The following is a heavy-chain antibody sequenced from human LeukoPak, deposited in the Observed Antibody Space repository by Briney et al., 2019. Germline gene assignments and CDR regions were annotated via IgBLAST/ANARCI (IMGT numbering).Heavy chain of an antibody. V-gene: IGHV3-64*01. CDR2: ISSNGGSK. CDR3: ARDFQGIFEY. J-gene: IGHJ4*02. Sequence: GGSLRLSCSASGFTFSSYPMLWVRQAPGKGLEYVSAISSNGGSKYYANSVKGRFTISRDNSKNTLYLQMGSLRAEDMAVYYCARDFQGIFEYWGQGTLVSVSS. D-gene: IGHD3-10*01. CDR1: GFTFSSYP.